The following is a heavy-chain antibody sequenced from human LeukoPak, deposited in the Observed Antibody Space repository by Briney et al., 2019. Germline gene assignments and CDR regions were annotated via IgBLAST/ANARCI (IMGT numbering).Heavy chain of an antibody. D-gene: IGHD6-19*01. CDR3: ARGIAVAGTNWFDP. Sequence: GGSLRLSCAESGCTFSSYGMHWVRQAPGKGLEWVAVIWYDGSNKYYADSVKGRFTISRDNSKNTLYLQMNSLRAEDTAVYYCARGIAVAGTNWFDPWGQGTLVTVSS. CDR1: GCTFSSYG. CDR2: IWYDGSNK. J-gene: IGHJ5*02. V-gene: IGHV3-33*01.